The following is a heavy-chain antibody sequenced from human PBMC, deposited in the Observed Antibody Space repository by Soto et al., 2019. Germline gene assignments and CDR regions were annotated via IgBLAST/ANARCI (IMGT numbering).Heavy chain of an antibody. D-gene: IGHD1-1*01. CDR2: IKGDGSST. V-gene: IGHV3-74*01. CDR3: RGAILARPNILDF. J-gene: IGHJ4*02. Sequence: EVQLVASGGGLVQPGGSLRLSCAASGSIFSNYWMHWVRLTPGKGLVWVLRIKGDGSSTNYADSVKGRFTISREHAKSTLFRQMNILGAEDAAVYCWRGAILARPNILDFWGQGTLVTVSS. CDR1: GSIFSNYW.